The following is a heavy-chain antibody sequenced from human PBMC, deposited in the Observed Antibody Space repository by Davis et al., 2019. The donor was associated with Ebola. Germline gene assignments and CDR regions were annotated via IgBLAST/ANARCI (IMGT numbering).Heavy chain of an antibody. CDR1: GFTFSSYT. V-gene: IGHV3-48*02. Sequence: GESLKISCAAPGFTFSSYTMNWVRQAPGKGLEWVSYIGTRGDPTVYADSVKGRFAVSRDDANNSLSLLMNSLRDEDTAIYYCVRDYLFALDIWGQGTMVTVSS. CDR2: IGTRGDPT. CDR3: VRDYLFALDI. J-gene: IGHJ3*02.